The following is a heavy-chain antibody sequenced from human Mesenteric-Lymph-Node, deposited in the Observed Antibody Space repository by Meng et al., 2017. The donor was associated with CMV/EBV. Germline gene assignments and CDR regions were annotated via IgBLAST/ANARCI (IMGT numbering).Heavy chain of an antibody. V-gene: IGHV3-23*01. CDR1: GFTFSTYV. CDR2: VSGSGSSA. J-gene: IGHJ4*02. Sequence: SCAASGFTFSTYVMNWVRQAPGKGLEWVSAVSGSGSSAYYADSVKGRFTISRDNSKNTLYLQVNSLRAEDTAVYYCAKDQGYSYGYYFDYWGQGTVVTVSS. CDR3: AKDQGYSYGYYFDY. D-gene: IGHD5-18*01.